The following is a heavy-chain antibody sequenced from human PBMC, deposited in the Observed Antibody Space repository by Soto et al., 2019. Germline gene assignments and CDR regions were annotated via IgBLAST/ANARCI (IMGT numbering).Heavy chain of an antibody. J-gene: IGHJ5*02. V-gene: IGHV4-30-2*01. CDR3: AREVRDYFYSSGYYYPVVIFAP. D-gene: IGHD3-22*01. CDR2: IYHSGST. Sequence: PSETLALTCAVSDGSISRCCYSWSCIRQPPGKGLEWIGYIYHSGSTYYNPSLKSRVTISVDRSKNQFSLKLSSVTAADTAVYYCAREVRDYFYSSGYYYPVVIFAPWGQGTLVTVSS. CDR1: DGSISRCCYS.